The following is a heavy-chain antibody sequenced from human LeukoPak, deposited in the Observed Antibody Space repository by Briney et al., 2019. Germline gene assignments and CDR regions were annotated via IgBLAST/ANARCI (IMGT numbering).Heavy chain of an antibody. CDR1: GFTFSSYA. CDR3: AKRTKSGWSTDAFDI. V-gene: IGHV3-23*01. CDR2: ISGSGSST. J-gene: IGHJ3*02. Sequence: GGSLRLSCAASGFTFSSYAMSWVRQAPGKGLEWVSAISGSGSSTYYADSVKGRFTISRDNSKNTRYLQMNSLRAEDTAVYYCAKRTKSGWSTDAFDIWGQGTKVTVSS. D-gene: IGHD6-19*01.